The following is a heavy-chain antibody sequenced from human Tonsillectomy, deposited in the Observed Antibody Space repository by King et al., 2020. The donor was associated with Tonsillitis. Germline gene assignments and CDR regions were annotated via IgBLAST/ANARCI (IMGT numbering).Heavy chain of an antibody. CDR3: AHLKPLGVIAAAGIWYGMDV. Sequence: ITLKESGPTLVKPTQTLTLTCTFSGFSLSTSGVGVGWIRQPPGKALEWLALIYWDDDKRYSPSLKSRLTITKDTSKNQVVLTMTNMDPVDTATYYCAHLKPLGVIAAAGIWYGMDVWGQGTTVTVSS. V-gene: IGHV2-5*02. J-gene: IGHJ6*02. D-gene: IGHD6-13*01. CDR1: GFSLSTSGVG. CDR2: IYWDDDK.